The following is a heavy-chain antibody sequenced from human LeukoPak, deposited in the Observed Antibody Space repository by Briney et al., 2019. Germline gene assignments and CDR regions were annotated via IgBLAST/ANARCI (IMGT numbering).Heavy chain of an antibody. V-gene: IGHV4-31*03. CDR2: IYHSRST. D-gene: IGHD3-22*01. CDR3: ARGLPYDSSGYYFDGFDH. CDR1: GGSISRGGYY. J-gene: IGHJ4*02. Sequence: PSETLSLTCTVSGGSISRGGYYWSWIRQHPGKGLEWIGYIYHSRSTYYNPSLKSRVTISVDTSKNQFSLKLNSVTVADTAVYYCARGLPYDSSGYYFDGFDHWGQGTLVTVSS.